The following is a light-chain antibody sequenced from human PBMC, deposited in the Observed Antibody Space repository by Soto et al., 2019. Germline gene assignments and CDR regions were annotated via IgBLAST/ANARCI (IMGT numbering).Light chain of an antibody. J-gene: IGLJ1*01. CDR1: SSNIGAGYD. CDR3: QSYDRSLSGSF. Sequence: QAVVTQPPSVSGAPGQRVTISCTGSSSNIGAGYDVHWYQQLPGTAPKLLIYGNTNRPSGVPDRFSGSRSATSASLTITGLQAEDEADYYCQSYDRSLSGSFFGTGTKLTVL. CDR2: GNT. V-gene: IGLV1-40*01.